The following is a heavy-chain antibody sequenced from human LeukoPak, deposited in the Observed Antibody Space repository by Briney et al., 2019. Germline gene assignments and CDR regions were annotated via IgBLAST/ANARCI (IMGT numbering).Heavy chain of an antibody. J-gene: IGHJ6*03. Sequence: APVKVSCKASGYTFTSYYIHWVRQAPGQGLEWMGIIYPGGGSTSHAQKFQGRATMTRDMSTSTVYMELSSLRSEDTAVYYCARGEVIWFGELLSPMDVWGKGTTVTVSS. CDR3: ARGEVIWFGELLSPMDV. CDR1: GYTFTSYY. V-gene: IGHV1-46*01. CDR2: IYPGGGST. D-gene: IGHD3-10*01.